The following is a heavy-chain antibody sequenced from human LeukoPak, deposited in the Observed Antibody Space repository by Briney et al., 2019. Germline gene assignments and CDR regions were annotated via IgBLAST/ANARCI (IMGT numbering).Heavy chain of an antibody. J-gene: IGHJ4*02. V-gene: IGHV3-15*01. CDR2: IKSKTDDGTT. Sequence: GGSLRLSCAASGFTFSNAWMSWVRQAPGKGLEWVGRIKSKTDDGTTDYAAPVKGRFTISRDDSKNTLYLQMNSLKTEDTAVYYCTTEGGSYYSDYWGQGTLVTVSS. CDR3: TTEGGSYYSDY. CDR1: GFTFSNAW. D-gene: IGHD1-26*01.